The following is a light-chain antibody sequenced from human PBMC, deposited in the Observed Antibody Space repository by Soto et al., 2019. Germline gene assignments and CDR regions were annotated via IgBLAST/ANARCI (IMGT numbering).Light chain of an antibody. V-gene: IGKV3-20*01. Sequence: EIVLTQSPGTLSLSPGERATLSCRASQSVDTSYLAWYQQKAGQAPRLLIYGVSNRATGIPDRFSGSGSGTDFSLTITRVEPEDFAVYYCQQYVSSPWTFGQGTKVEIK. CDR2: GVS. J-gene: IGKJ1*01. CDR3: QQYVSSPWT. CDR1: QSVDTSY.